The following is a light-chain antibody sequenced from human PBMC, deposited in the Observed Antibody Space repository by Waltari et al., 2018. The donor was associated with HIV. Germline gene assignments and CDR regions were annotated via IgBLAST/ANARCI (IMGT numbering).Light chain of an antibody. J-gene: IGLJ3*02. Sequence: QTALTQPAPGSGSPGQSLPISCHGTSHDVGAYNLFSWYPQHPGKAPRLIIYDVSERPAGVSNRFTGSKSGNPASLTISGLQAEDEADYYCCSYVSEIVPCVFGGGTKLTVL. V-gene: IGLV2-23*02. CDR2: DVS. CDR1: SHDVGAYNL. CDR3: CSYVSEIVPCV.